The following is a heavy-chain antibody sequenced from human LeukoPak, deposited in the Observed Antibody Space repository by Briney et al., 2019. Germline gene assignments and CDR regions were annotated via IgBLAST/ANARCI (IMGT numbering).Heavy chain of an antibody. CDR3: ARALWYNWFDP. V-gene: IGHV1-18*01. Sequence: ASVKVSCKASGYTFTSYGISWVRQAPGQGLEWMGWISAYNGNTNYAQKFQGRVTIARDTSASTAYMELSSLRSEDTAVYYCARALWYNWFDPWGQGTLVTVSS. J-gene: IGHJ5*02. CDR1: GYTFTSYG. CDR2: ISAYNGNT. D-gene: IGHD3-10*01.